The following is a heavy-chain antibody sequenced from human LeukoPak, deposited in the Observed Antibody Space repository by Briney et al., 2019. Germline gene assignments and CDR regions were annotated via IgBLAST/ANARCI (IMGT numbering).Heavy chain of an antibody. CDR3: AKDAYDSSGYSYLDY. J-gene: IGHJ4*02. V-gene: IGHV3-53*05. D-gene: IGHD3-22*01. Sequence: GGSLRLSCAASGFTVSSNYMSWVRQAPGKGLEWVSVIYSGGSTYYADSVKGRFTISRDNSKNTLYLQMNSLRAEDTAVYYCAKDAYDSSGYSYLDYWGQGTLVTVSS. CDR2: IYSGGST. CDR1: GFTVSSNY.